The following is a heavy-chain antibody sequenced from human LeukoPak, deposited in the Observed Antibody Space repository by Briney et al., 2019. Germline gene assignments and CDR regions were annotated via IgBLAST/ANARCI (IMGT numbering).Heavy chain of an antibody. CDR1: GFTFSSYN. J-gene: IGHJ5*02. CDR3: STDRGVTS. D-gene: IGHD3-10*01. V-gene: IGHV3-15*01. CDR2: IKSKRDGWTA. Sequence: GGSLRLSCAASGFTFSSYNMNWVRQAPGKGLEWVGRIKSKRDGWTADYAAPVKGRFTISRDDSRNTLYLQMNSLETEDTAVYYCSTDRGVTSWGQGTLVTASS.